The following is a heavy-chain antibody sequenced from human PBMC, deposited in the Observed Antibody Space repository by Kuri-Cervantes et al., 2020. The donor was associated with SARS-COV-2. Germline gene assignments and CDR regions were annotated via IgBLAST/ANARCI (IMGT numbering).Heavy chain of an antibody. CDR1: GFTFSNAW. CDR3: TTDLPNPTYPRYYYYYYGMDV. Sequence: GGSLRLSCAASGFTFSNAWMSWVRQAPGKGLEWVGRIKSKTDGGTTDYAAPVKGRFTISRDDSKNTLYLQMNSLKTEETAVYYCTTDLPNPTYPRYYYYYYGMDVWGQGTTVTVSS. J-gene: IGHJ6*02. D-gene: IGHD2-2*02. CDR2: IKSKTDGGTT. V-gene: IGHV3-15*01.